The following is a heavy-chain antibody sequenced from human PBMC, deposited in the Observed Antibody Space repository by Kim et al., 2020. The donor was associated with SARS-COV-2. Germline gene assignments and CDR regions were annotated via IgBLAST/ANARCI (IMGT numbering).Heavy chain of an antibody. D-gene: IGHD3-10*01. CDR3: AKDLRISMVRGVMGAFDV. V-gene: IGHV3-30*02. J-gene: IGHJ3*01. Sequence: KGRFTNTRDNSKNPLYLQMNSLRAEDTAVYYCAKDLRISMVRGVMGAFDVWGQGTMVTVSS.